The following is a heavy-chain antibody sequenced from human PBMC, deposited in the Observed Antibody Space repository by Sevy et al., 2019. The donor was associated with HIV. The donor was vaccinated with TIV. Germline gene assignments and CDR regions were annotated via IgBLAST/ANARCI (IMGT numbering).Heavy chain of an antibody. V-gene: IGHV1-24*01. Sequence: ASVKVSCKVSGYTLSRLSMHWVRQAPGKGLEWMGSFDPEDNERSYAQKWQGRFSMTEDTSTDTAYMELSNLRSEDTAVYYCATTKDYYENSGDPFDYWGQGTLVTVSS. J-gene: IGHJ4*02. CDR3: ATTKDYYENSGDPFDY. D-gene: IGHD3-22*01. CDR1: GYTLSRLS. CDR2: FDPEDNER.